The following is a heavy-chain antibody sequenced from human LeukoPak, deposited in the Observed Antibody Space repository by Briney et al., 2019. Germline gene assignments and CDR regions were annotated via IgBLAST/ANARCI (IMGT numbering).Heavy chain of an antibody. Sequence: GASMKVSCKSSGFTFTDHYIHWVRQGPGQGLEWMGYIGPHSTFTSSPQEFQGRVTMTRDASMSTAYMELTRLTSDDTAVYYCVREGEGPLSKDFDYWGQGTLVNVSS. D-gene: IGHD2/OR15-2a*01. J-gene: IGHJ4*02. CDR2: IGPHSTFT. CDR1: GFTFTDHY. CDR3: VREGEGPLSKDFDY. V-gene: IGHV1-2*02.